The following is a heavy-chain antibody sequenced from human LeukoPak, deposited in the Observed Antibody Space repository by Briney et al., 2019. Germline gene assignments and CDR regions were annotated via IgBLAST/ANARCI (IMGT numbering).Heavy chain of an antibody. CDR2: ISYDGSNK. V-gene: IGHV3-30-3*01. CDR3: ARDLGTAMGGRDYFDY. D-gene: IGHD5-18*01. J-gene: IGHJ4*02. CDR1: RFTFSSYA. Sequence: QAGGSLRLSCAPSRFTFSSYAMHWVRQAPGKGLEWVAVISYDGSNKYYADSVKGRFTISRDNSKNTLCLQMNSLRAEDTAVYYCARDLGTAMGGRDYFDYWGQGTLVTVSS.